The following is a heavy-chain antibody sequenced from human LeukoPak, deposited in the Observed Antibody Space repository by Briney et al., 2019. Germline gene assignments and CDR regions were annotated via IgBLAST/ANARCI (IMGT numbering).Heavy chain of an antibody. D-gene: IGHD6-6*01. CDR3: AREFSGTSIAARVFDS. Sequence: SETLSLTCTVSGDSISNFYWNWIRQPAGKGLEWIGRIYPSGSTDYNPSLKSRVTMSVDTSKNHFSLKLSSVTAADTAIYYCAREFSGTSIAARVFDSWGQGTLVTVSS. J-gene: IGHJ4*02. CDR2: IYPSGST. CDR1: GDSISNFY. V-gene: IGHV4-4*07.